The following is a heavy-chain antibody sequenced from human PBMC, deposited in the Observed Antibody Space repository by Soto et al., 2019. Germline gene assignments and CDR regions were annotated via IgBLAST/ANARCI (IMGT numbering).Heavy chain of an antibody. CDR2: IKQDGSEK. CDR3: ARVEYYDSWIGYYDAFDI. CDR1: GFTFSSYW. D-gene: IGHD3-3*01. J-gene: IGHJ3*02. Sequence: GGSLRLSCAASGFTFSSYWMSWVRQAPGKGLEWVANIKQDGSEKYYVDSVKGRFTISRDNAKNSLYLQMNSLRAEDTAVYYCARVEYYDSWIGYYDAFDIWGQGTMVTVSS. V-gene: IGHV3-7*01.